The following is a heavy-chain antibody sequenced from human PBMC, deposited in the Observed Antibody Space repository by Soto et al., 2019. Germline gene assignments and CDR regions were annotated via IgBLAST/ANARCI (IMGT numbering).Heavy chain of an antibody. CDR1: GYTFTSYG. J-gene: IGHJ4*02. Sequence: QVQLVQSGAEVKKPGASVKVSCKASGYTFTSYGISWVRQAPGQGLEWMGWISAYNGNTKYVQKFQGRGTITTDTSTSTAYMELRSLRSDDTAVYYCARDAAAGLNDYWGQGTLVTVSS. D-gene: IGHD6-13*01. CDR3: ARDAAAGLNDY. CDR2: ISAYNGNT. V-gene: IGHV1-18*01.